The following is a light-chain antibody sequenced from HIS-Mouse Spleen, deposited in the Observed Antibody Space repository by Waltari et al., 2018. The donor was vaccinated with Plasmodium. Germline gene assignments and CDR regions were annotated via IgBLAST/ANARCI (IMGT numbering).Light chain of an antibody. CDR1: NLGAKY. V-gene: IGLV3-1*01. J-gene: IGLJ2*01. CDR3: QAWDSSTAWV. CDR2: QDS. Sequence: SYELTQPPPVSVSPGQTARITCSGANLGAKYARWYQQKPGQSPVLVIYQDSKRPSGIPERFSGSNSGNTATLTISGTQAMDEADYYCQAWDSSTAWVFGGGTKLTVL.